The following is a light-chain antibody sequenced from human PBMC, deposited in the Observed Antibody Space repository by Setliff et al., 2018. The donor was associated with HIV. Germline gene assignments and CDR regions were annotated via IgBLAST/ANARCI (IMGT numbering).Light chain of an antibody. CDR2: EVS. Sequence: QSVLTQPASVSGSPRQSITISCTGTSSDVGGYKYVSWYQQHPGKAPKLMIYEVSNRPSGVSNRFSGSKSGNTASLTISGLQAEDEADYYCSSYTSSSTPLVFGTGTKGTVL. V-gene: IGLV2-14*01. J-gene: IGLJ1*01. CDR1: SSDVGGYKY. CDR3: SSYTSSSTPLV.